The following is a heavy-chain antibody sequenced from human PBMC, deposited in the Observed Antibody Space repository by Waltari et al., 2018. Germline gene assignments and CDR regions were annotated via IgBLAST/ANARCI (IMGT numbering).Heavy chain of an antibody. CDR1: GFTFSSYW. CDR3: ARDQFSITMVRGVIRDHDAFDI. Sequence: EVQLVESGGGLVQPGGSLRLSCAASGFTFSSYWMSWVRQAPGKGLEWVANIKQDGSEKYYVDSGKGRFTISRDNAKNSLYLQMNSLRAEDTAVYYCARDQFSITMVRGVIRDHDAFDIWGQGTMVTVSS. V-gene: IGHV3-7*04. D-gene: IGHD3-10*01. CDR2: IKQDGSEK. J-gene: IGHJ3*02.